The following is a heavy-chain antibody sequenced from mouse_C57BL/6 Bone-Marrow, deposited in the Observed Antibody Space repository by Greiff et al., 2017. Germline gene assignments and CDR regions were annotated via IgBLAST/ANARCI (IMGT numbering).Heavy chain of an antibody. CDR3: ARRSWYFDY. Sequence: VQLQQSGAELVMPGASVKLSCKASGYTFTSYWMHWVKQRPGQGLEWIGEIDPSDSYTNYNQKFKGKSTLTADKSSSTAYMQLSSLTSEDSAVYYWARRSWYFDYWGQGTTLTVSS. V-gene: IGHV1-69*01. CDR1: GYTFTSYW. CDR2: IDPSDSYT. J-gene: IGHJ2*01.